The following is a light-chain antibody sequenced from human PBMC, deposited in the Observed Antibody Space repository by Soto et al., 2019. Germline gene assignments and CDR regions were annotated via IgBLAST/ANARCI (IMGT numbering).Light chain of an antibody. CDR1: QSVNSN. Sequence: EIVMTQSPATLSVSPGERATLSCRASQSVNSNLAWYQQKPGQAPRLLIYGASTRATVIPARFSGSGSGTDITPTIRSQHDDDFVVYYRQQYNTWPPWTFGQGTKVEIK. CDR3: QQYNTWPPWT. CDR2: GAS. J-gene: IGKJ1*01. V-gene: IGKV3-15*01.